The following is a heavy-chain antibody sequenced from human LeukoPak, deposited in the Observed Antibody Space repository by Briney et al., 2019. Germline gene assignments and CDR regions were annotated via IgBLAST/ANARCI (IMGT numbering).Heavy chain of an antibody. CDR3: ASYYYGSGTSLGY. CDR2: ISSDGGNK. D-gene: IGHD3-10*01. Sequence: GGSLRLSCAASGFTFSSHGMHWVRQAPGKGLEWVAYISSDGGNKQYADSVKGRFTIPRDNSKNTLDLQMNSLRAEDTAVYYCASYYYGSGTSLGYWGQGTLVTVSS. J-gene: IGHJ4*02. V-gene: IGHV3-30*02. CDR1: GFTFSSHG.